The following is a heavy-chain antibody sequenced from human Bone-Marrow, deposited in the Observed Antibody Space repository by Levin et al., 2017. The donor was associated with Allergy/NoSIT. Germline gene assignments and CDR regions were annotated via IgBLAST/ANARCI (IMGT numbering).Heavy chain of an antibody. CDR3: AGHPCSGDTCYSVPLDY. CDR2: IYSSGST. V-gene: IGHV4-39*07. Sequence: GSLRLSCTVSGDSVSSRSYYWGWGWIRQPPGKGLEWIGTIYSSGSTSYNPSLKSRVAVSVDTSKNHFSLTVTSVTAAATAVYFCAGHPCSGDTCYSVPLDYWGQGTLVTVSS. CDR1: GDSVSSRSYY. J-gene: IGHJ4*02. D-gene: IGHD2-15*01.